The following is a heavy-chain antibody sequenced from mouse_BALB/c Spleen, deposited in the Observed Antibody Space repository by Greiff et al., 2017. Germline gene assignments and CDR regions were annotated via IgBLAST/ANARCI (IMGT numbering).Heavy chain of an antibody. V-gene: IGHV5-15*02. Sequence: EVMLVESGGGLVQPGGSRKLSCAASGFTFSDYGMAWVRQAPGKGPEWVAFISNLAYSIYYADTVTGRFTISRENAKNTLYLEMSSLRSEDTAMYYCARSGTARATDYFDYWGQGTTLTVSS. CDR3: ARSGTARATDYFDY. CDR2: ISNLAYSI. CDR1: GFTFSDYG. D-gene: IGHD3-2*01. J-gene: IGHJ2*01.